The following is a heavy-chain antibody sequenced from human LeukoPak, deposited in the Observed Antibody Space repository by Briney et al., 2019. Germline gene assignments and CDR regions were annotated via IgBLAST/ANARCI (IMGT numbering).Heavy chain of an antibody. V-gene: IGHV3-23*01. CDR2: LSGDGAFT. CDR3: AKGVAPRAFDY. Sequence: PGGSLRLSCTASGFIFSDYAMSWVRQAPGKGREGFLGLSGDGAFTYYGDSVKGRFTISRDNSKNTLYLKMNSLRGEDRAVYYCAKGVAPRAFDYWGQGTLVTVSS. J-gene: IGHJ4*02. CDR1: GFIFSDYA.